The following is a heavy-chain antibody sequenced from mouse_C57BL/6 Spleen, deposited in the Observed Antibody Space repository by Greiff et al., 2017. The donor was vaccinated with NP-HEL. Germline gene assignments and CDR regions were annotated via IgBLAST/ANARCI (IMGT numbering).Heavy chain of an antibody. D-gene: IGHD1-1*01. Sequence: EVKLVESGGGLVKPGGSLKLSCAASGFTFSDYGMHWVRQAPEKGLEWVAYISSGSSTIYYADTVKGRFTISRDNAKNTLFLQMTSLRSEDTAMYYCARPPYGSSYDWYFDVWGTGTTVTVSS. CDR1: GFTFSDYG. V-gene: IGHV5-17*01. J-gene: IGHJ1*03. CDR2: ISSGSSTI. CDR3: ARPPYGSSYDWYFDV.